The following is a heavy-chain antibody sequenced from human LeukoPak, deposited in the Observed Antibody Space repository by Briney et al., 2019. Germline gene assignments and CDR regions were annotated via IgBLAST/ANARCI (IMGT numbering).Heavy chain of an antibody. J-gene: IGHJ4*02. D-gene: IGHD1-26*01. Sequence: GRSLRLSCAASGFTFSNYGMHWVRQAPGKGLEWVAIISYDGSNKYHADSVKGRFTISRDNSKNTLYLQMNSLRAEDTAVYYCATSGSYYRFEYWGQGTLVTVSS. CDR1: GFTFSNYG. V-gene: IGHV3-30*03. CDR2: ISYDGSNK. CDR3: ATSGSYYRFEY.